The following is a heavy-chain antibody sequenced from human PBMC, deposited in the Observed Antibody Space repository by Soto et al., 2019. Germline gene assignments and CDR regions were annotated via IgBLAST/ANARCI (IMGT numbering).Heavy chain of an antibody. CDR3: ARASEH. V-gene: IGHV4-31*03. J-gene: IGHJ4*01. Sequence: PSLLMPLRSSVVYGTSRSGGGYWIWKNKHPGKGLEWIGYIYYSGSPYYNPSLKSRVTISVDTSKNQFSLKLSSVSAADTGMCYWARASEHLGNGSLVT. D-gene: IGHD1-1*01. CDR2: IYYSGSP. CDR1: YGTSRSGGGY.